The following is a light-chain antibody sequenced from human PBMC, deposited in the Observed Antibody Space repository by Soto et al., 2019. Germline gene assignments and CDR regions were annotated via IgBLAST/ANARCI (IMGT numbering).Light chain of an antibody. CDR1: QSIGGKY. Sequence: IVLTQAPGTLSLSPGERATLSCRASQSIGGKYLAWYQQKPGQAPRLLIYGSSSRVTGIPDRFSGSGSGTDFPLTISRLGPEDFAVYYCQQYNSSPITFGQGTRLEIK. CDR2: GSS. CDR3: QQYNSSPIT. J-gene: IGKJ5*01. V-gene: IGKV3-20*01.